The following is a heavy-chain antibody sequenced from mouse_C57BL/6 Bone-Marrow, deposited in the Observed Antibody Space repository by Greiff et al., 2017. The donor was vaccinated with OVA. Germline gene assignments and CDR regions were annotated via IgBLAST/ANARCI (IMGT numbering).Heavy chain of an antibody. CDR3: ARALRYWYFDV. Sequence: EVHLVESGGGLVKPGGSLKLSCAASGFTFSDYGMHWVRQAPEKGLEWVAYISSGSSTIYYADTVKGRFTISRDNAKNTLFLQMTSLRSEDTAMYYCARALRYWYFDVWGRGTTVTVTA. D-gene: IGHD1-1*01. CDR1: GFTFSDYG. J-gene: IGHJ1*03. V-gene: IGHV5-17*01. CDR2: ISSGSSTI.